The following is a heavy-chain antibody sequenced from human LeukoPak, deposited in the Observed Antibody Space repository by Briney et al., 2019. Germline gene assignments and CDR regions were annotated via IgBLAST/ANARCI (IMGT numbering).Heavy chain of an antibody. J-gene: IGHJ4*02. Sequence: SETLSLTCTDSGGSISSHYWSWIRQPPGKGLEWIGYIYPSGSTNYNPSLKSRVTISVDTSKNQFSLKLRSVTAADTAVYYCARDGYCSGGSCYATPGSFDCWGQGTLVSVFS. CDR2: IYPSGST. CDR1: GGSISSHY. V-gene: IGHV4-59*11. CDR3: ARDGYCSGGSCYATPGSFDC. D-gene: IGHD2-15*01.